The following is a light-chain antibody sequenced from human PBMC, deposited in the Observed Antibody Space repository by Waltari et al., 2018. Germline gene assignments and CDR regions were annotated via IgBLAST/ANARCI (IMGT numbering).Light chain of an antibody. CDR2: DAS. V-gene: IGKV3-11*01. CDR1: QSVRTY. J-gene: IGKJ4*01. Sequence: EIVLTQSPATLSLSPGESATLSCRASQSVRTYLAWYQQKPGHAPRLLIYDASNRATGIPARFSGSGSGTDFTLTISSLEPDDFAVYYCQQRSNLLTFGGGTKVEL. CDR3: QQRSNLLT.